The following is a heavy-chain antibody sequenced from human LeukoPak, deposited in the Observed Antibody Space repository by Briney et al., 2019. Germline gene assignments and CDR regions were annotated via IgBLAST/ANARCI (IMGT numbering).Heavy chain of an antibody. CDR3: ARDPPGHYYGMDV. J-gene: IGHJ6*02. V-gene: IGHV4-59*01. CDR2: IYYSGST. CDR1: GGSISSYY. Sequence: SETLSLTCTVSGGSISSYYWSWIRQPPGKGLEWIGYIYYSGSTNYNPSLKSRVTISVDTSKNQFSLKLSSVTAADTAVYYCARDPPGHYYGMDVWGQGTMVTVSS.